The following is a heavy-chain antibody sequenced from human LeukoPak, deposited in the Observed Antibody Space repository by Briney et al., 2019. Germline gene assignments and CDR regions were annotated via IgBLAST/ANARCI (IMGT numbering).Heavy chain of an antibody. CDR3: ARKFDY. CDR2: IYTSGTT. Sequence: SETLSLTCIVSGGSISSDYWTWIRQPAGKGLEWIGLIYTSGTTNYNPSLKSRVTMSVYTSTNQFSLKLTSVTAADTAVYYCARKFDYWGQGRLVTVSS. CDR1: GGSISSDY. V-gene: IGHV4-4*07. J-gene: IGHJ4*02.